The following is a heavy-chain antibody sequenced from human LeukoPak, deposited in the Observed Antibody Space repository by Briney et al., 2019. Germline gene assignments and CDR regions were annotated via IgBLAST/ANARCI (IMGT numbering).Heavy chain of an antibody. CDR3: ARFASVAHFDN. Sequence: ASVKVSCKASGYTFSAYYIQWVRQAPGQGLEWMGWINPNSGGTNYAQKFQGWVTMTTDTSTSTAYTELRRLRSDDTAVYYCARFASVAHFDNWGQGTLVTVSS. V-gene: IGHV1-2*04. J-gene: IGHJ4*02. CDR2: INPNSGGT. D-gene: IGHD5-12*01. CDR1: GYTFSAYY.